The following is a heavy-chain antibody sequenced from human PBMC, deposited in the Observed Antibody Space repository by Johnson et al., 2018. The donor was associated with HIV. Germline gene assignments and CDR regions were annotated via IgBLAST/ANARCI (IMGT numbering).Heavy chain of an antibody. Sequence: EQLVESGGGLVQPGGSLRLSCAASGFTFSDYYMSWIRQAPGKGLEWVSVIYSGGSTYYADSMKGRFTISRDNSKNTLYLQMNSLRAEDTAVYYCAKQHEERVETDAFDIWGQGTMVNGSS. V-gene: IGHV3-66*04. D-gene: IGHD1-26*01. J-gene: IGHJ3*02. CDR3: AKQHEERVETDAFDI. CDR2: IYSGGST. CDR1: GFTFSDYY.